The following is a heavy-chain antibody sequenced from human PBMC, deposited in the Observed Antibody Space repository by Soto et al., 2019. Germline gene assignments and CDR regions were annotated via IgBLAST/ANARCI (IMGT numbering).Heavy chain of an antibody. V-gene: IGHV2-5*01. Sequence: QITLKESGPTLVKPTQTLTLTCIFSGFSLRTSGVGVGWIRQPPGKALEWLGFIYWNDDKRYSPSLKSRLTITKDTSKNQVVLTMTNMDPVDTATYYCAKSGSSGWYGWFDPWDQGTLVTVSS. CDR1: GFSLRTSGVG. CDR3: AKSGSSGWYGWFDP. J-gene: IGHJ5*02. CDR2: IYWNDDK. D-gene: IGHD6-19*01.